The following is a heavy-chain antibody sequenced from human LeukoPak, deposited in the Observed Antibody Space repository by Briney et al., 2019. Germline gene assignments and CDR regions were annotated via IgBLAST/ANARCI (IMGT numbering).Heavy chain of an antibody. D-gene: IGHD4-17*01. CDR1: DDSFSSHY. Sequence: SETLSLTCAVSDDSFSSHYWTWIRQPPGKGLEWIGYISYIGSTNYNPSLKSRVTISIDTSKNQFSLKLSSVTATDTAVYYCARDLVTVTKGFDIWGQGTMVSVSS. CDR3: ARDLVTVTKGFDI. CDR2: ISYIGST. V-gene: IGHV4-59*11. J-gene: IGHJ3*02.